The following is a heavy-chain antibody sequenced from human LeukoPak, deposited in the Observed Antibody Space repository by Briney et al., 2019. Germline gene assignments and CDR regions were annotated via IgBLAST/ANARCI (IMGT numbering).Heavy chain of an antibody. CDR1: GFTFGDYG. J-gene: IGHJ5*02. CDR2: IYYSGST. Sequence: GSLRLSCTASGFTFGDYGMSWFRRAPGKGLEWIGSIYYSGSTYYNPSLKSRVTISVDTSKNQFSLKLSSVTAADTAVYYCASASPELLWFGESWGQGTLVTVSS. D-gene: IGHD3-10*01. V-gene: IGHV4-39*01. CDR3: ASASPELLWFGES.